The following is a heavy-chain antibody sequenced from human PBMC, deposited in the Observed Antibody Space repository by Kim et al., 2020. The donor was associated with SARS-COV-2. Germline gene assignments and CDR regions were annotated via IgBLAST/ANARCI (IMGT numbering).Heavy chain of an antibody. D-gene: IGHD1-26*01. J-gene: IGHJ3*02. CDR1: GFTFSSYG. Sequence: LSLTCAASGFTFSSYGMHWVRQAPGKGLEWVAVISYDGSNKYYADSVKGRFTISRDNSKNTLYLQMNSLRAEDTAVYYCASLGWEAFDIWGQGTMVTVSS. V-gene: IGHV3-30*03. CDR3: ASLGWEAFDI. CDR2: ISYDGSNK.